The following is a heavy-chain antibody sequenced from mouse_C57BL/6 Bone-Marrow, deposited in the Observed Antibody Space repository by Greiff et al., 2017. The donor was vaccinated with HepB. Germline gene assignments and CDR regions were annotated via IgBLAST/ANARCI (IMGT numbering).Heavy chain of an antibody. D-gene: IGHD2-1*01. CDR1: GYAFSSSW. V-gene: IGHV1-82*01. CDR3: AGCDGNYWYFDV. J-gene: IGHJ1*03. CDR2: FYPGDGDT. Sequence: QVQLKESGPELVKPGASVKISCKASGYAFSSSWMNWVKQRPGKGLEWIGRFYPGDGDTNYNGKFKGKATLTADKSSSTAYMQLSSLTSKDSAVYFCAGCDGNYWYFDVWGTGTTVTVAS.